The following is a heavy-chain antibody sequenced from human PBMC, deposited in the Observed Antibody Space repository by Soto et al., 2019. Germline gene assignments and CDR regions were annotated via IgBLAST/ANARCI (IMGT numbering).Heavy chain of an antibody. D-gene: IGHD6-13*01. V-gene: IGHV4-39*01. CDR1: GGSISSSTYY. Sequence: SETLSLTCTVSGGSISSSTYYWGWIRQPPGKGLDWFVCIYFIGSTFYNPSLKIRVTISVDTSKNQFSLKLTSVTAADTAVYYCATLPISTSWSPFDYWGQGTLVTVSS. CDR2: IYFIGST. CDR3: ATLPISTSWSPFDY. J-gene: IGHJ4*02.